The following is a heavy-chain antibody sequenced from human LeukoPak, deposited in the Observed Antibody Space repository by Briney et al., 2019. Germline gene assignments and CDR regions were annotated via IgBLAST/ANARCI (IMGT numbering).Heavy chain of an antibody. D-gene: IGHD3-22*01. CDR1: GGSISSGGYY. CDR3: ARETYYYDSSGSRTIDY. J-gene: IGHJ4*02. Sequence: SETLSLTCTVSGGSISSGGYYWSWTRQHPGKGLEWIGYIYYSGSTYYHPSLKSRVTISVDTSKNQFSLKLSSVTAADTAVYYCARETYYYDSSGSRTIDYWGQGTLVTVSS. CDR2: IYYSGST. V-gene: IGHV4-31*03.